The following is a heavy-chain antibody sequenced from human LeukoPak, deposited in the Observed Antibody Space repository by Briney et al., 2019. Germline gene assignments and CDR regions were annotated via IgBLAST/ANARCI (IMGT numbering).Heavy chain of an antibody. J-gene: IGHJ4*02. V-gene: IGHV4-59*01. CDR1: GGSISSYY. CDR3: ARAVAVAEYYFDY. D-gene: IGHD6-19*01. Sequence: SETLSLTCTVSGGSISSYYWSWIRQPPGKGLEWIGYIYYSGSTNYNPSLKSRVTISADTSKNQFSLKLSSVTAADTAVYYCARAVAVAEYYFDYWGQGTLVTVSS. CDR2: IYYSGST.